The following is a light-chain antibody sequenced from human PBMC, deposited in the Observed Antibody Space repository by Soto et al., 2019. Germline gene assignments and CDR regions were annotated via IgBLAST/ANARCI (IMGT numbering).Light chain of an antibody. CDR1: QSVFHTSNNRHD. J-gene: IGKJ2*01. CDR2: WAS. CDR3: QQYYTAPQT. Sequence: DIVMTQSPDSLAVSLGERATINCTASQSVFHTSNNRHDLGWYHLKPGQPPKLLIYWASTRESGVPDRLSGSGSGTDFTLTISSLQAEDVAVYYCQQYYTAPQTFGQGTTREIK. V-gene: IGKV4-1*01.